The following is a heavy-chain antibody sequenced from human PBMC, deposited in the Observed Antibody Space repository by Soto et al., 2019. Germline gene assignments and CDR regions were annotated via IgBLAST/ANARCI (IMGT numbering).Heavy chain of an antibody. Sequence: EVQLVESGGGLVQPGGSLRLSCAASGFTVSSKYMTWARPAPGKGLEWVALIQSGGTTYYADSVKGRFTISRDTSDNPRHIQMDSLGVEDPAVSYWSRGAVLCDGGRCNGIPWDVWGKGTTVTLSS. CDR1: GFTVSSKY. V-gene: IGHV3-66*01. J-gene: IGHJ6*04. CDR3: SRGAVLCDGGRCNGIPWDV. CDR2: IQSGGTT. D-gene: IGHD2-15*01.